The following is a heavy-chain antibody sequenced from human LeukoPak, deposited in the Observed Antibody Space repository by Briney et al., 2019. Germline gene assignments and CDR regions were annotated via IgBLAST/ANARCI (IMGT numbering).Heavy chain of an antibody. CDR3: ACNPARGYSGYDYGY. CDR2: IYYSGST. V-gene: IGHV4-59*08. D-gene: IGHD5-12*01. CDR1: GGSISSYY. J-gene: IGHJ4*02. Sequence: PSETLSLTCTVSGGSISSYYWSWIRQPPGKGLEWIGYIYYSGSTNYNPSLKSRVTISVDTSKNQFSLKLSSVTAADTAVYYCACNPARGYSGYDYGYWGQGTLVTVSS.